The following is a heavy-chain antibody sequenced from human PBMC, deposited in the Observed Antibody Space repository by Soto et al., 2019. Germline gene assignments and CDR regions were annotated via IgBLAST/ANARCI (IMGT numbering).Heavy chain of an antibody. Sequence: GGSLRLSCAASGFSFSDYAMSWVRQAPGKGLEWVSVISESGGSTHYADSVRGRFTVSRDNSKDSLSLRMNSLRDEDTAVYFCAKRSPYSSGWYSPIFDYWGQGALVTVSS. CDR1: GFSFSDYA. J-gene: IGHJ4*02. CDR3: AKRSPYSSGWYSPIFDY. CDR2: ISESGGST. V-gene: IGHV3-23*01. D-gene: IGHD6-13*01.